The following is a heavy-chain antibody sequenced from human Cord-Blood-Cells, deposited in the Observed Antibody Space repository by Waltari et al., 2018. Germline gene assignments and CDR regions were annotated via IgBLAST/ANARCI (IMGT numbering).Heavy chain of an antibody. J-gene: IGHJ3*02. CDR1: GFTFSSYW. CDR2: INSEGSST. CDR3: AREGGLAARYAFDI. Sequence: EVQLVESGGGLVQPGGSLRLSCAASGFTFSSYWMHWVRQAPGKGLVWVSRINSEGSSTSYADSVKGRFTISRDNAKNTLYLQMNSLRAEDTAVYYCAREGGLAARYAFDIWGQGTMVTVSS. D-gene: IGHD6-6*01. V-gene: IGHV3-74*01.